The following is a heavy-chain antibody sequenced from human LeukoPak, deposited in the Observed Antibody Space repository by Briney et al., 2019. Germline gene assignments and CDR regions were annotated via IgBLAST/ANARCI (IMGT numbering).Heavy chain of an antibody. D-gene: IGHD4-11*01. CDR3: ARLYSNSYFDY. V-gene: IGHV1-69*13. CDR2: IIPIFGAA. J-gene: IGHJ4*02. CDR1: GGTFSSYA. Sequence: SVKVSCKASGGTFSSYAINWVRQAPGQGLEWMGGIIPIFGAANYAQKFQGRVTITADESTSTAYMELSRLRSEDTGVYYFARLYSNSYFDYWGQGTLVTVSS.